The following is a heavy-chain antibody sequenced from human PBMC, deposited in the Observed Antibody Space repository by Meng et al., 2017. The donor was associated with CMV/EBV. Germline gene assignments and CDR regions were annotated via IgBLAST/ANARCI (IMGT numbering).Heavy chain of an antibody. Sequence: QVKLVQDGADVKKPGSTVKVSWKASGVTFSSYAISWVGQAPGQRLEWMGGIIPIFGTANYAQKFQGRVTITAEESTSTAYMELSSLRSEDTAVYYCARNQPSRGWSHENYWGQGTLVTVSS. CDR3: ARNQPSRGWSHENY. CDR2: IIPIFGTA. J-gene: IGHJ4*02. CDR1: GVTFSSYA. V-gene: IGHV1-69*12. D-gene: IGHD2-15*01.